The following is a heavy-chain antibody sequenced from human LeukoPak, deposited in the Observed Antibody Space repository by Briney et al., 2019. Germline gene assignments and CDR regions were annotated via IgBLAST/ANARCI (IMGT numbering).Heavy chain of an antibody. CDR1: GLPFSIYA. CDR3: AKAKPPVGAIYPYYFDY. J-gene: IGHJ4*02. D-gene: IGHD5-12*01. V-gene: IGHV3-23*01. Sequence: PGGSLSLSCAASGLPFSIYALRWVPQAPGRGLECVSTVTSCGGSTNYADSVKGRYTISRDNCKNTLYLQMNSLRAEDTALYYCAKAKPPVGAIYPYYFDYWGQGTLVTVSS. CDR2: VTSCGGST.